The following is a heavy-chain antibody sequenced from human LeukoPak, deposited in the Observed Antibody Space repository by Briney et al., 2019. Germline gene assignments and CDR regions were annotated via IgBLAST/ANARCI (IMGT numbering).Heavy chain of an antibody. J-gene: IGHJ4*02. Sequence: SETLSLTCTVSGGSISSSSYYWGWIRQPPGTGLEWIGSIYYSGSTYYNPSLKSRVTISVDTSKNQFSLKLSSVTAADTAVYYCARVGQRRSGYYFDYWGQGTLVTVSS. CDR2: IYYSGST. CDR1: GGSISSSSYY. CDR3: ARVGQRRSGYYFDY. D-gene: IGHD3-3*01. V-gene: IGHV4-39*07.